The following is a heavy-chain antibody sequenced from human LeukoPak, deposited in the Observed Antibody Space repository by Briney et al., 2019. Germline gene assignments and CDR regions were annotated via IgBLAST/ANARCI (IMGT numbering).Heavy chain of an antibody. CDR3: ARGSPQGWRHFDY. CDR1: GGTFSSYA. J-gene: IGHJ4*02. Sequence: SVKVSCKASGGTFSSYAISRVRQAPGQGLEWMGRIIPIFGIANYAQKFQGRVTITADKSTSTAYMELSSLRSEDTAVYYCARGSPQGWRHFDYWGQGTLVTVSS. V-gene: IGHV1-69*04. D-gene: IGHD6-19*01. CDR2: IIPIFGIA.